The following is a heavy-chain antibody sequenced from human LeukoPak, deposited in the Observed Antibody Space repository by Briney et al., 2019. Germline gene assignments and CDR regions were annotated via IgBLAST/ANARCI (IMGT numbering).Heavy chain of an antibody. J-gene: IGHJ3*02. Sequence: ASVKVSCKASGYTFTGYYMHWVRQAPGQGLEWMGWINPNSGGTNYAQKFQGRVTMTRDTSISTAYMELSRLRSDDTAVYYCASRDIVVVPAAIQVDAFDIWGQGTMVTVSS. CDR2: INPNSGGT. V-gene: IGHV1-2*02. D-gene: IGHD2-2*02. CDR1: GYTFTGYY. CDR3: ASRDIVVVPAAIQVDAFDI.